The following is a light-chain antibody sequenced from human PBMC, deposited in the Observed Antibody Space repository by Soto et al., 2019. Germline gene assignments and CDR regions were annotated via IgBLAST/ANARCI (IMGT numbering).Light chain of an antibody. J-gene: IGLJ2*01. CDR1: TSDVGDYNY. V-gene: IGLV2-14*01. CDR2: HVS. Sequence: QSALTQAASVSGSPGQSITISCTATTSDVGDYNYVSWYQQYPGKAPKPIIYHVSNRPSGVSNRFSGSKSGDTASLTISGLQAEDEADYYCSLYTNGGSVIFGGGTKLTVL. CDR3: SLYTNGGSVI.